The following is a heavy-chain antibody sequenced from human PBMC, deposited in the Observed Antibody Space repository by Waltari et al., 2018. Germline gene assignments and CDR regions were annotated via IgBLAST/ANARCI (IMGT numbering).Heavy chain of an antibody. Sequence: QVQLVQSGAEVKKPGSSVKVSCKASGGTFSSYAISWVRQAPGQGLEGMGGIIPILGIANYAQKFQGRVTITADESTSTAYMELSSLRSEDTAVYYCARDSGYCTGGVCYRPPPPFDYWGQGTLVTVSS. CDR1: GGTFSSYA. D-gene: IGHD2-8*02. CDR3: ARDSGYCTGGVCYRPPPPFDY. CDR2: IIPILGIA. J-gene: IGHJ4*02. V-gene: IGHV1-69*04.